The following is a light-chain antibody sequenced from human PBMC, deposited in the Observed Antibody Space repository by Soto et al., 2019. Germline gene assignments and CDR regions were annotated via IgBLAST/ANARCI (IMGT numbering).Light chain of an antibody. CDR2: WAS. J-gene: IGKJ1*01. V-gene: IGKV4-1*01. Sequence: DIQMTQSPSSLSASVGDRVTINCRSSQSVLYSPNNKNYLAWYQQKPGQPPKLLIYWASTRESGVPDRFSGSGSGTDFTLTISSLQAEDVAVYYCQQYYSTRTFGQGTKVDIK. CDR1: QSVLYSPNNKNY. CDR3: QQYYSTRT.